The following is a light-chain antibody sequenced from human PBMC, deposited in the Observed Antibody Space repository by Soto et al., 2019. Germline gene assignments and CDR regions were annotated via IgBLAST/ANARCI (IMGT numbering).Light chain of an antibody. CDR2: DAS. CDR3: QQYNNWPPWT. J-gene: IGKJ1*01. CDR1: QSVSNN. Sequence: ILMTQSPATLSVSPGERSTLSCRASQSVSNNLACYQQKPGQAPRLLIYDASTLATGIPARFSGSGSGTEFTLTISGLQSEDFAVYYCQQYNNWPPWTFGQGTKVEIK. V-gene: IGKV3-15*01.